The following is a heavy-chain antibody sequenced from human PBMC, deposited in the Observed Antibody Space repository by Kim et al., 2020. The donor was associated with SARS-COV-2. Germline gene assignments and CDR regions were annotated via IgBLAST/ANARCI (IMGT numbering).Heavy chain of an antibody. J-gene: IGHJ4*02. V-gene: IGHV1-46*01. D-gene: IGHD6-19*01. Sequence: KFRGRVTVPRDTSTSSVYMELSSLRSEDTAVYYCARAAVAGITLRSYFDYWGQGTLVTVSS. CDR3: ARAAVAGITLRSYFDY.